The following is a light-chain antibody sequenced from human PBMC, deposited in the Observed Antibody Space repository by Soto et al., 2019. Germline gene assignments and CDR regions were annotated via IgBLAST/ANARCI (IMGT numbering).Light chain of an antibody. Sequence: QSALTQPASLSGSPGQPITISCTGTSGDDGTYNLVSWYQQHPGKAPKLLIYEGTKRPSGVSDRFSGFRSGNTASLTITGLRAEEEADYYCFSYAISSTYVFGTGTKGT. CDR2: EGT. V-gene: IGLV2-23*01. CDR1: SGDDGTYNL. J-gene: IGLJ1*01. CDR3: FSYAISSTYV.